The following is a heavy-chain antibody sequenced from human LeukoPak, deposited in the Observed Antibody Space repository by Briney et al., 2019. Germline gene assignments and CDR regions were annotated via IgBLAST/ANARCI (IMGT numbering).Heavy chain of an antibody. CDR2: IYHSGST. J-gene: IGHJ5*02. D-gene: IGHD6-6*01. V-gene: IGHV4-30-2*01. CDR3: ARGSSYNWFDP. CDR1: GGSISSGGSS. Sequence: SETLSLTCAVSGGSISSGGSSWSWIRQPPGKGLEWIGYIYHSGSTYYNPSLKSRVTISVDRSKNQSSLKLSSVTAADTAVYYCARGSSYNWFDPWGQGTLVTVSS.